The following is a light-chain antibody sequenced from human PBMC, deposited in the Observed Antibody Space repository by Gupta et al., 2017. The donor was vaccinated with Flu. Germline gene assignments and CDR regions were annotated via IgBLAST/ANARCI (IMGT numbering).Light chain of an antibody. V-gene: IGKV1-39*01. Sequence: DKQMTQAPSSLSASPGDTGTITCRASERIRNYVNWYHLQPGKAPQLLIHAASSLRSGAPSGVSGSRSGTAFTLPISALQAHPCGTYYCRQNSFPPYTFGRGTKVEI. J-gene: IGKJ2*01. CDR1: ERIRNY. CDR3: RQNSFPPYT. CDR2: AAS.